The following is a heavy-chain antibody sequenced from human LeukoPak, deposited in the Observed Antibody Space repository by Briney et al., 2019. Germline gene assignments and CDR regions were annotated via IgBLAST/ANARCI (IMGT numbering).Heavy chain of an antibody. CDR2: IYSGDTDT. D-gene: IGHD4-11*01. Sequence: GESLKSSCKGSGYSFTNYWIGWVRQMPGKGLEWLGIIYSGDTDTRYSPSFQGQVTISAHKSISTAYLQWSSLNASDTAMYYCARHGPYSNYYYYYMDVWGKGTTVTVSS. J-gene: IGHJ6*03. CDR3: ARHGPYSNYYYYYMDV. CDR1: GYSFTNYW. V-gene: IGHV5-51*01.